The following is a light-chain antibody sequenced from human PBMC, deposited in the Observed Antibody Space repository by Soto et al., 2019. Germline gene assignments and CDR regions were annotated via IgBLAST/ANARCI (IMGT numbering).Light chain of an antibody. CDR3: QKYNSAPRT. V-gene: IGKV1-27*01. CDR2: GAS. J-gene: IGKJ4*01. Sequence: IRMTQSPSSFSATTGDKVTITCRASQGISNNLAWYQQKPGKVPKLLIYGASTLQSGVPSRFSGSGSGTDFTLTISSLQPEDVASYYCQKYNSAPRTFGGGTKVDIK. CDR1: QGISNN.